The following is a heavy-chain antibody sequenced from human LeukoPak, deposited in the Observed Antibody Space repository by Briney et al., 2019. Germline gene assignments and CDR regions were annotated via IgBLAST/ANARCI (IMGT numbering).Heavy chain of an antibody. V-gene: IGHV4-59*01. CDR2: IYYSGST. Sequence: SETLSLTCTVSGGSISSYYWSWIRQPPGKGLEWIGYIYYSGSTNYNPSLKSRVTISVDTSKNQFSLKLSSVTAADTAVYYCAREGISATPADDAFDIWGQGTMVTVSS. CDR3: AREGISATPADDAFDI. J-gene: IGHJ3*02. CDR1: GGSISSYY. D-gene: IGHD6-25*01.